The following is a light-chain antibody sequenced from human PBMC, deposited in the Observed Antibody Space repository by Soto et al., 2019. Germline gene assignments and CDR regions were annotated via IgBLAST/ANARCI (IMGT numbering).Light chain of an antibody. V-gene: IGKV1-5*03. Sequence: DIQMTQSPSTLSGSVGDRLTITCRASQTISSWLAWFQQKPGKAPKLVIYKSSTLKSGGPSRFSCSGSGTEFTLTISSLQPEDFATCYCQHYNSYSEAFDQGTTVDIK. CDR3: QHYNSYSEA. CDR2: KSS. J-gene: IGKJ1*01. CDR1: QTISSW.